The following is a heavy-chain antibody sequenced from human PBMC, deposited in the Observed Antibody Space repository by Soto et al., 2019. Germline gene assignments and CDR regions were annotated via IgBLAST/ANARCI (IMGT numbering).Heavy chain of an antibody. J-gene: IGHJ4*02. CDR2: INSDGSST. CDR3: ARDHCSCGSCYSGLFDY. D-gene: IGHD2-15*01. V-gene: IGHV3-74*01. CDR1: GFTFSSHW. Sequence: EVQLVESGGGLVQPGGSLRLSCAASGFTFSSHWMHWVRQAPGKGLVWVSRINSDGSSTSYADSVKGRFTISRDNAKNTLYLQMNSLRAEDTAVYYCARDHCSCGSCYSGLFDYWGQGTLVTVSS.